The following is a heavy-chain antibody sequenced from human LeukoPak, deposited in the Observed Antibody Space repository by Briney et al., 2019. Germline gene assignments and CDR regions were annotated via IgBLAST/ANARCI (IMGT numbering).Heavy chain of an antibody. D-gene: IGHD3-10*01. CDR2: IYDNGST. CDR1: IASINSYY. V-gene: IGHV4-4*07. Sequence: PSETLSLTCPVSIASINSYYCNWIRQPAGKGLEWIGHIYDNGSTNCNPSLKSRVTISVDTSKNQFSLKLSSVTAADTAVYYCAREGQITMVRGVLDYWGQGTLVTVSS. CDR3: AREGQITMVRGVLDY. J-gene: IGHJ4*02.